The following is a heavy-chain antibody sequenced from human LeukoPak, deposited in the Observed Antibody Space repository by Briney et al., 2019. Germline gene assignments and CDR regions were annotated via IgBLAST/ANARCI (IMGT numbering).Heavy chain of an antibody. Sequence: PSETLSLTCAVYGGSFSSYYWSWIRQPPGKGPEWIGYIYYSGSTNYNPSLKSRVTISVDTPKNQFSLKLSSVTAADTAVYYCASVSGSSILSWFDPWGQGTLVTVSS. V-gene: IGHV4-59*01. CDR2: IYYSGST. CDR1: GGSFSSYY. CDR3: ASVSGSSILSWFDP. J-gene: IGHJ5*02. D-gene: IGHD2-2*01.